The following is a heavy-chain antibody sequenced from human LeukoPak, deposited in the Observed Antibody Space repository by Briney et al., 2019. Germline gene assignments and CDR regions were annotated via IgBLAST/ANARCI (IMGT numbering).Heavy chain of an antibody. D-gene: IGHD4-23*01. CDR1: GGSTSRYY. CDR3: ARHGGGNSVYYLDY. CDR2: IYYSGST. V-gene: IGHV4-59*08. Sequence: PSETLSLTCTVSGGSTSRYYWSWIRQPPGKGLEWIGYIYYSGSTNYNPSLKSRVTISVDTSKNQFSLKLSSVTAADTAVYYCARHGGGNSVYYLDYWGQGTLVTVSS. J-gene: IGHJ4*02.